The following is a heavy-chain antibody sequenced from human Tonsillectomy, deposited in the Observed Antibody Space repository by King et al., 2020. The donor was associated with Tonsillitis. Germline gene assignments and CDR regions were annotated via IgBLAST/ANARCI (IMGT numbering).Heavy chain of an antibody. CDR2: IYYSGST. CDR1: GGSISSGCYS. CDR3: ARVDTAMAIDY. Sequence: QLQESGPGLVKPSQTLSLTCAVSGGSISSGCYSWSWIRQPPGKGLEWIGYIYYSGSTYYNPSLKSRVTIKVYTSKNQFSLKLSSVTAADTAVYYCARVDTAMAIDYWGQGTLVTVSS. D-gene: IGHD5-18*01. V-gene: IGHV4-30-4*07. J-gene: IGHJ4*02.